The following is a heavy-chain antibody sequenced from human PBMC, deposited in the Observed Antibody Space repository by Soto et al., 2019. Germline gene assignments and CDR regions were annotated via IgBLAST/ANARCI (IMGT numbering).Heavy chain of an antibody. CDR3: AHGLRVNSGELPCPFFAY. CDR2: IYWNDDK. V-gene: IGHV2-5*01. D-gene: IGHD3-10*01. J-gene: IGHJ4*02. Sequence: ESGPTLVNPTQTLTLTCTFSGFSLSTSGVGVGWIRQPPGKALEWLALIYWNDDKRYSPSLKSRLTITKDTSKNQVVLTMTNMDPADTATYYCAHGLRVNSGELPCPFFAYWGPGTLVTASS. CDR1: GFSLSTSGVG.